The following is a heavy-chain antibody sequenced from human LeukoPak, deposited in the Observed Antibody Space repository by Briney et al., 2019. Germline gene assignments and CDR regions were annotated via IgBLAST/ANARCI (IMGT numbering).Heavy chain of an antibody. V-gene: IGHV3-33*01. Sequence: TGGSLRLSCAASGFTFSSYGMHWVRQAPGRGLEWVAVIWYDGSNKYYADSVKGRSTISRDNSKNTLYLQMNSLRAEDTAVYYCARDSTGSGSSIDYWGQGTLVTVSS. CDR1: GFTFSSYG. J-gene: IGHJ4*02. CDR2: IWYDGSNK. CDR3: ARDSTGSGSSIDY. D-gene: IGHD3-10*01.